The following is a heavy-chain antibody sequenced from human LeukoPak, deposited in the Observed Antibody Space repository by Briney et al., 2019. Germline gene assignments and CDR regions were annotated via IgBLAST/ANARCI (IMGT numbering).Heavy chain of an antibody. J-gene: IGHJ4*02. D-gene: IGHD6-13*01. CDR3: AKVGSPGIAAAGYDY. CDR1: GFTFSSYG. V-gene: IGHV3-30*18. Sequence: GGSLRLSCAASGFTFSSYGMHWVRQAPGKGLEWVAVISYDGSNKYYADSVKGRFTISRDNSKNTLYLQMNSLRAEDTAVYYCAKVGSPGIAAAGYDYWGQGTLVTVSS. CDR2: ISYDGSNK.